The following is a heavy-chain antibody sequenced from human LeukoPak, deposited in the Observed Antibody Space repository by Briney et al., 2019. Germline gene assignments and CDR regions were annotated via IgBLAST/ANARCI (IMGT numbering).Heavy chain of an antibody. J-gene: IGHJ4*02. CDR1: GFTFSSYW. D-gene: IGHD1-26*01. Sequence: PGGSLRLSCVASGFTFSSYWMHWVRQDPRKGLVWVSRINGDGRNINYADSVRGRFTISRDNAKNSLYLQMNRLRAEDSAVYYCVRGMVGAGRVDYWGQGTLVTVSS. V-gene: IGHV3-74*01. CDR2: INGDGRNI. CDR3: VRGMVGAGRVDY.